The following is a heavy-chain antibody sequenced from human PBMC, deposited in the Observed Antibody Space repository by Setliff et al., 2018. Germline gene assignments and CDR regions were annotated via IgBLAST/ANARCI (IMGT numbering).Heavy chain of an antibody. Sequence: PSETLSLTCAVSDSAISSGHYWGWIRQPPGKGGLEWIGXXXXXXXXXXXXXXXGRVTXXLDTSRKQFSLKLTSVTAADTAVYYCVRDAGDGYGVDAFAGGGFDIWGQGTMVTVSS. CDR3: VRDAGDGYGVDAFAGGGFDI. D-gene: IGHD4-17*01. CDR2: XXXXXXX. J-gene: IGHJ3*02. CDR1: DSAISSGHY. V-gene: IGHV4-38-2*02.